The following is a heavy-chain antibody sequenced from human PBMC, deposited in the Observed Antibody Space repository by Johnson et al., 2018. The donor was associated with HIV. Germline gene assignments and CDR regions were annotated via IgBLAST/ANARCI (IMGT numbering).Heavy chain of an antibody. CDR1: GFSFDSHA. CDR3: ARDRLSSSSYNDAFDI. Sequence: VQLVESGGGVVQPGRSLRLSCAASGFSFDSHAINWVRQAPGEGLAWVSVIFSDGTTYYAGSVKGRFTLSRDNAKNTLYLQMNSLRSEDTAVYYCARDRLSSSSYNDAFDIWGQGTMVTVSS. J-gene: IGHJ3*02. V-gene: IGHV3-66*02. D-gene: IGHD2-2*02. CDR2: IFSDGTT.